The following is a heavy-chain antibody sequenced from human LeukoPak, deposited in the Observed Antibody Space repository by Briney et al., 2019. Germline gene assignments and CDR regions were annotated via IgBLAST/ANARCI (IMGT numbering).Heavy chain of an antibody. CDR2: IYTSGST. D-gene: IGHD3-10*01. CDR1: GGSISSYY. Sequence: PSETLSLTCTVSGGSISSYYRSWIRQPAGKGLEWIGRIYTSGSTNYNPSLKSRVTMSVDTSKNQFSLKLSSVTAADTAVYYCARDRKVRGYDGMDVWGQGTTVTVSS. V-gene: IGHV4-4*07. CDR3: ARDRKVRGYDGMDV. J-gene: IGHJ6*02.